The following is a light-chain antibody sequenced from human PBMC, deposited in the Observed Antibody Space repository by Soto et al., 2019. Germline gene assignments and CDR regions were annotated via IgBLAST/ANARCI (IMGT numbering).Light chain of an antibody. J-gene: IGKJ1*01. CDR3: QQDGRSPWT. CDR1: QSISSKF. V-gene: IGKV3-20*01. Sequence: DIVSTLYPSPLSFSAGHEATLSCMASQSISSKFLAWYQQKRGQAPRLLIYDAYNRATGIPARFSGSGSGTDFTLTISRLEPEDFAVYYCQQDGRSPWTFGQGGKVDI. CDR2: DAY.